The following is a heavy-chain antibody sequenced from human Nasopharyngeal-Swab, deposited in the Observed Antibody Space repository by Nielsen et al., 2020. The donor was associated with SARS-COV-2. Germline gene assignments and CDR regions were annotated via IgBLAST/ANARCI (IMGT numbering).Heavy chain of an antibody. V-gene: IGHV1-69*13. CDR3: ARGHSVLITMVRGVINPYYFDY. D-gene: IGHD3-10*01. Sequence: SVQVSCKASGGTFSSYAISWVRHAPGQGLAWMGGVIPIFGTANYAQKFQGRVTITADESTSTAYMELSSLRSEDTAVYYCARGHSVLITMVRGVINPYYFDYWGQGTLVTVSS. CDR1: GGTFSSYA. CDR2: VIPIFGTA. J-gene: IGHJ4*02.